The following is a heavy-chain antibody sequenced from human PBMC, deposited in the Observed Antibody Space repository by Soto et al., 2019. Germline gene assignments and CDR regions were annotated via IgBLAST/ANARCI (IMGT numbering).Heavy chain of an antibody. CDR3: ARVVDNIVVVLAVFGSYAMDV. J-gene: IGHJ6*02. CDR1: GYSFTSYA. CDR2: INAGNGNT. D-gene: IGHD2-2*01. V-gene: IGHV1-3*01. Sequence: ASVKISCKASGYSFTSYAIYWVRQAPGRRLEWMGWINAGNGNTKYSQKLQGRLTFTGDTSASTAHMELSSLRSEDTAVYFCARVVDNIVVVLAVFGSYAMDVWGQGTTVTVSS.